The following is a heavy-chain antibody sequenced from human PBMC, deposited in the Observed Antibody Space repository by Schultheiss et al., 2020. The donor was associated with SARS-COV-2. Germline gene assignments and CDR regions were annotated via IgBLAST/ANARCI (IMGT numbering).Heavy chain of an antibody. CDR1: GGAISTYY. CDR3: ARDRLWFGESLGYYYGMDV. CDR2: ISGSGGST. D-gene: IGHD3-10*01. J-gene: IGHJ6*02. Sequence: GGSLRLSCTVSGGAISTYYGSWIRQPPGKGLEWVSAISGSGGSTYYADSVKGRFTISRDNSKNTLYLQMNSLRAEDTAVYYCARDRLWFGESLGYYYGMDVWGQGTTVTVSS. V-gene: IGHV3-23*01.